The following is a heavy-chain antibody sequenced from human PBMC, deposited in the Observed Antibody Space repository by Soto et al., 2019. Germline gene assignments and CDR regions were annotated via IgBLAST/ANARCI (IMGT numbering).Heavy chain of an antibody. CDR1: GYTFTGYY. V-gene: IGHV1-2*04. D-gene: IGHD3-10*01. CDR2: INPNSGGT. CDR3: ARGGMVRGVIIHRYYYYMDV. Sequence: ASVKVSCKASGYTFTGYYMHWVRQAPGQGLEWMGWINPNSGGTNYAQKFQGWVTMTRDTSISTAYMELSRLRSDDTAVYYCARGGMVRGVIIHRYYYYMDVWGKGTTVTVSS. J-gene: IGHJ6*03.